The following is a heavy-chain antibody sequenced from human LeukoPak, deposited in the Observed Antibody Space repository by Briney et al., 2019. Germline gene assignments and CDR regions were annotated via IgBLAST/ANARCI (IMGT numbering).Heavy chain of an antibody. J-gene: IGHJ4*02. CDR3: TLPGRGNYYVS. CDR1: GFTFSSYA. Sequence: GGSLRLSCAASGFTFSSYAMSWVRQAPGKGLEWVSAISGSGGSTYYADSVKGRFTISRDNSKNTLYLQMNSLRAEDTAVYYCTLPGRGNYYVSWGQGTLVTVSS. D-gene: IGHD1-26*01. CDR2: ISGSGGST. V-gene: IGHV3-23*01.